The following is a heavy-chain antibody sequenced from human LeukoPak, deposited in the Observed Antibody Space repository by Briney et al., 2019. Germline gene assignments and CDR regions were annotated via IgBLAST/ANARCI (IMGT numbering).Heavy chain of an antibody. Sequence: SETLSLTCTVSGYSISSGYYWGWIRQPPGKGLEWIGSIFHSGSTYYNPSLKSRVTISVDTSKNQFSLKLGSVTAADTAVYTCARGRGSGYGHFDYLGQGTLVTVSS. D-gene: IGHD5-12*01. CDR1: GYSISSGYY. CDR2: IFHSGST. J-gene: IGHJ4*02. V-gene: IGHV4-38-2*02. CDR3: ARGRGSGYGHFDY.